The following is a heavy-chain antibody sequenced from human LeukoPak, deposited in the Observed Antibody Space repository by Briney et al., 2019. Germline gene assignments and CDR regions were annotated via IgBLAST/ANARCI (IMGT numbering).Heavy chain of an antibody. CDR3: ARPITGTTGGDY. CDR2: IYPGDSDT. CDR1: GYRFTSYW. D-gene: IGHD1-20*01. V-gene: IGHV5-51*01. J-gene: IGHJ4*02. Sequence: GGSLQISCKGSGYRFTSYWIGWVRQLPGKGLEGMGIIYPGDSDTRYSPSFQGQVTISADKSISTAYLQWSSLKASDTAMYYCARPITGTTGGDYWGQGTLVTVSS.